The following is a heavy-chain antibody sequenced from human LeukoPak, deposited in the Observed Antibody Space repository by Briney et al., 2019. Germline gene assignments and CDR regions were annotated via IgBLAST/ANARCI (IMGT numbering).Heavy chain of an antibody. D-gene: IGHD3-3*01. CDR3: ARVITHGITIFGVVTDYYYYMDV. CDR1: GGSISSGGYY. Sequence: SETLSLTCTVSGGSISSGGYYWSWIRQHPGKGLEWIGYIYYSGSTYYNPSLKSRVTISVDTSKNQFSLKLSSVTAADTAVYYCARVITHGITIFGVVTDYYYYMDVWGKGTTVTVSS. CDR2: IYYSGST. V-gene: IGHV4-31*03. J-gene: IGHJ6*03.